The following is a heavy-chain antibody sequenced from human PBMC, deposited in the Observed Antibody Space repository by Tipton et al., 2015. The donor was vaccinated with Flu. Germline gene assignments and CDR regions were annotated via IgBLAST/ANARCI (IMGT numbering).Heavy chain of an antibody. CDR3: ARDRQGGGDCYDS. CDR2: IWDTGKTK. D-gene: IGHD2-21*01. V-gene: IGHV3-33*01. Sequence: SLRLSCRVSGFIFSSYGMHWVRQSPGKGLEWVAVIWDTGKTKFYTDSVKGRFTISRDTARNTLYLQMNNMTTADTGIYYCARDRQGGGDCYDSWGQGTLVTVS. CDR1: GFIFSSYG. J-gene: IGHJ5*01.